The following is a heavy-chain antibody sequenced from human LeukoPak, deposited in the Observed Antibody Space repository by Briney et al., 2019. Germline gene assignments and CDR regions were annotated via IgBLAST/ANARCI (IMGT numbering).Heavy chain of an antibody. CDR1: GGSFSGYH. CDR2: INDRGRT. CDR3: ARDPTTVTSLPYYFDF. V-gene: IGHV4-34*01. J-gene: IGHJ4*02. Sequence: SETPSLTCAVHGGSFSGYHWNWIRQSPDKGLEWIGEINDRGRTNYNPSLQSRITLSVDTSKKQFSLQLTSVTAADTAVYYCARDPTTVTSLPYYFDFWGQGTLVTVSS. D-gene: IGHD4-17*01.